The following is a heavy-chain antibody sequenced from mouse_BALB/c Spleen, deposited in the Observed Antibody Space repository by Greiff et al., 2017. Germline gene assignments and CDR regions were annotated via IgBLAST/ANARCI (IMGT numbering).Heavy chain of an antibody. CDR2: ISTYNGNT. Sequence: VQLQQSGPEVVRPGVSVKISCTGSGYTFTDYAMHWVKQSHAKSLEWIGVISTYNGNTNYNQKFKGKATMTVDKSSSTAYMELARLTSEDSAIYFCSRGFTTATSSMAYWGQGTLVTVSA. V-gene: IGHV1-67*01. CDR3: SRGFTTATSSMAY. D-gene: IGHD1-2*01. J-gene: IGHJ3*01. CDR1: GYTFTDYA.